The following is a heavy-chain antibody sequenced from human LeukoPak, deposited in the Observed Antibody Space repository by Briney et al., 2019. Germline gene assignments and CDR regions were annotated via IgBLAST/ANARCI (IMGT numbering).Heavy chain of an antibody. Sequence: SETLSLTRAVYGGSFSGYYWSWIRQPPGKGLEWIGEINHSGSTNYNPSLKSRVTISVDTSKNQFSLKLSSVTAADTAVYYCARSRGTYCSSTSCYRGNWFDPWGQGTLVTVSS. D-gene: IGHD2-2*02. CDR1: GGSFSGYY. V-gene: IGHV4-34*01. J-gene: IGHJ5*02. CDR2: INHSGST. CDR3: ARSRGTYCSSTSCYRGNWFDP.